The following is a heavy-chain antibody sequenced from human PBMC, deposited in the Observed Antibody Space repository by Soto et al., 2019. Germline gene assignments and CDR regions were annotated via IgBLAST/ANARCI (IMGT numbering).Heavy chain of an antibody. D-gene: IGHD3-10*01. CDR1: GGSFSDNY. CDR2: ISHSGGT. Sequence: QVQLQQWGAGLLKPSETLSLTCAVYGGSFSDNYWSWIRQPPGKGLEWIGEISHSGGTNYNPSLKTRLIISIDTSKYQFSLKLNSVTAADTAVYYCARVQEGLVPSFDYWGQGTLVTVSS. V-gene: IGHV4-34*01. J-gene: IGHJ4*02. CDR3: ARVQEGLVPSFDY.